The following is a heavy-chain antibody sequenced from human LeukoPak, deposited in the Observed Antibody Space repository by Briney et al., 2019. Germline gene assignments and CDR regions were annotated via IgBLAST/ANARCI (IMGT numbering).Heavy chain of an antibody. CDR1: GYTFTSYY. Sequence: ASVKVSCKASGYTFTSYYMHWVRQAPGQGLEWMGIINPSGGSTSYAQKFQGRVTMTRDMSTSTVYMELSSLRSEDTAVYYCARAGQWLPRGDYWGQGTLVTVSS. D-gene: IGHD6-19*01. J-gene: IGHJ4*02. V-gene: IGHV1-46*01. CDR3: ARAGQWLPRGDY. CDR2: INPSGGST.